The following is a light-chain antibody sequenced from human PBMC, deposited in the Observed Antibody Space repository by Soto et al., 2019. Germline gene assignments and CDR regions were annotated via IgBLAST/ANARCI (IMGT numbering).Light chain of an antibody. J-gene: IGLJ2*01. CDR1: SSDVGGYNY. CDR3: SSYAGNNNLV. V-gene: IGLV2-8*01. Sequence: QSVLTQPPSASGSPGQSVTISCTGTSSDVGGYNYVSWYQQHPGKAPKLMIYAVSERPSGVPDRFSGSKSGNTASLTVSGLQSEDEADYYCSSYAGNNNLVFGGGTKLTVL. CDR2: AVS.